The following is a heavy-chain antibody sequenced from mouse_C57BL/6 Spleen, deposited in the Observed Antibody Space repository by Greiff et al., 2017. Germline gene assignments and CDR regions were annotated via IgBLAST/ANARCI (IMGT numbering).Heavy chain of an antibody. Sequence: EVMLVESGEGLVKPGGSLKLSCAASGFTFSSYAMSWVRQTPEKRLEWVAYISSGGDYIYYADTVKGRFTISRDNARNTLYLQMSSLKSEDTAMYYCTRYPGNYYAMDYWGQGTSDTVSS. V-gene: IGHV5-9-1*02. D-gene: IGHD4-1*01. CDR3: TRYPGNYYAMDY. CDR1: GFTFSSYA. J-gene: IGHJ4*01. CDR2: ISSGGDYI.